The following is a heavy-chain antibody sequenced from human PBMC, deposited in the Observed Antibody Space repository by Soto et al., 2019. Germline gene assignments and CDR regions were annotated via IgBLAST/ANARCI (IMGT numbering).Heavy chain of an antibody. CDR3: ARAAMGASSWPFDY. CDR1: GGSISSGGYY. V-gene: IGHV4-31*03. J-gene: IGHJ4*02. Sequence: SETLSLTCTVSGGSISSGGYYCSWIRQHPGKGLEWIGYIYYSGSTYYNPSLKSRVSISVDTSKNQFSLKLSSVTAADTAVYYCARAAMGASSWPFDYWGQGTLVTVSS. CDR2: IYYSGST. D-gene: IGHD6-13*01.